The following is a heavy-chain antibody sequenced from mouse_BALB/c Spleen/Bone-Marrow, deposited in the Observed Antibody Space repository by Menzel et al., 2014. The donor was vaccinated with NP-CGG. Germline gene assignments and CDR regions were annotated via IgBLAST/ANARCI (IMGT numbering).Heavy chain of an antibody. V-gene: IGHV1-4*01. Sequence: QVQLQQSGAELARPGASVKMSCKASGYTFTTYTMHWVKQRPGQGLEWIGYINPSSGYTNYNQKFKDKATLTADKSSGTAYMQLSSLTSEDSAVYFCAKRDIYYGYDGNAMDYWGQGTSVTVSS. CDR3: AKRDIYYGYDGNAMDY. CDR2: INPSSGYT. D-gene: IGHD2-2*01. J-gene: IGHJ4*01. CDR1: GYTFTTYT.